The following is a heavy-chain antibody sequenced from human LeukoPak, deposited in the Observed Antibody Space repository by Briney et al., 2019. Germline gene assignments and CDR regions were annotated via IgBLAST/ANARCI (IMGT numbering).Heavy chain of an antibody. CDR1: GFSFSSYA. V-gene: IGHV3-23*01. CDR3: AKVRSAYYCYYGMDV. J-gene: IGHJ6*02. Sequence: GGSLRLSCAGSGFSFSSYAMSRVRQAPGKGLEWVSGISGSGGSTYYADSVKGRFTISRDNSKNTLYVQMNSLRAEDTAVYYCAKVRSAYYCYYGMDVWGQGTTVTVSS. CDR2: ISGSGGST.